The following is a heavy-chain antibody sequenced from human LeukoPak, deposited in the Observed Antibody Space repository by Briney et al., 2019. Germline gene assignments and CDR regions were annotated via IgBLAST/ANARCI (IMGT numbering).Heavy chain of an antibody. J-gene: IGHJ6*03. Sequence: ASVKVSCKASGYTFTNYAMNWVRQAPGHGLEWMGWINPDSGGTNYAQKFQGRVTMTRDTSINTAYMELSRLTSDDTAVYYCARDKQLDWAHYYYYYMDVWGKGTTVTVSS. CDR3: ARDKQLDWAHYYYYYMDV. D-gene: IGHD1-1*01. CDR2: INPDSGGT. CDR1: GYTFTNYA. V-gene: IGHV1-2*02.